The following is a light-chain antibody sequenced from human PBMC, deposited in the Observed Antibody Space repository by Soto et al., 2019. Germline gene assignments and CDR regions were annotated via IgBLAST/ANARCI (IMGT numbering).Light chain of an antibody. V-gene: IGKV3-15*01. CDR2: GAS. Sequence: EVVMTQSPATLSVSPGERATLSCRASQSVSSNLAWYQQKPGQAPRLLIYGASTRATGVPARFSGSGSGTEFTLSISSRQSEDFAVYYCQQHNNWPPWTFGQGTKVDI. CDR1: QSVSSN. J-gene: IGKJ1*01. CDR3: QQHNNWPPWT.